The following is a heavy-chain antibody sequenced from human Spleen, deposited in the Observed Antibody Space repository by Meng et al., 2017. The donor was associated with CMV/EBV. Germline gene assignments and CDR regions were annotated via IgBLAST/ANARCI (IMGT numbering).Heavy chain of an antibody. D-gene: IGHD4-11*01. CDR3: ARGDPLTTDY. V-gene: IGHV3-7*01. CDR2: IKQDGSEK. CDR1: GLTFSSYW. J-gene: IGHJ4*02. Sequence: GCLRLSCAVSGLTFSSYWMTWVRQAPGKGLEWVANIKQDGSEKYYVDSVKGRFTISKDNAKNSLFLQMNSLRAEDTAVYYCARGDPLTTDYWGQGTLVTVSS.